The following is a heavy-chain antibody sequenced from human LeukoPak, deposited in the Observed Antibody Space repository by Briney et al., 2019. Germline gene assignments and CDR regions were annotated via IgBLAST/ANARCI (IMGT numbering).Heavy chain of an antibody. CDR1: GFTPSNYD. CDR3: ARADCSSSTCYLRRSWFDP. Sequence: GGSLRLSCAASGFTPSNYDMNWVRQAPGKGLEWVSSISTGSRYIYYTDSLRGRFTISRDDAKNTLYLQMNSLRAEDTAVYYCARADCSSSTCYLRRSWFDPWGQGTLVTVSS. V-gene: IGHV3-21*06. CDR2: ISTGSRYI. D-gene: IGHD2-2*01. J-gene: IGHJ5*02.